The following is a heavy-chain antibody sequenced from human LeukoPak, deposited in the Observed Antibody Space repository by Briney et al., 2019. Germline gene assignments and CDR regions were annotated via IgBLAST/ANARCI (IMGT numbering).Heavy chain of an antibody. J-gene: IGHJ5*02. Sequence: SETLSLTCTVSGGSISSYYWSWIRQPPGKGLEWIGYIYYSGSTNYNPSLKSRVTISVDTSKSQFSLKLSSVTAADTAVYYCARDLGGVTWFDPWGQGTLVTVSS. V-gene: IGHV4-59*01. CDR2: IYYSGST. CDR1: GGSISSYY. CDR3: ARDLGGVTWFDP. D-gene: IGHD1-26*01.